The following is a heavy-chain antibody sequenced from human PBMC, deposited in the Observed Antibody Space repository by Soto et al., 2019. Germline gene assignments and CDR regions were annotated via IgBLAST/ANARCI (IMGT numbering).Heavy chain of an antibody. Sequence: QITLKESGPTLVEPTQTLTLTCTFSGFSLDTRTAGVGWIRQPPGKALEWVAIIYWDNDKRYSPSLRSRLAIDKDTSINQVVLTMTALDPVDTGTYYCAHIMITYGGVIGLDAFDIWGQGTMVTVSS. D-gene: IGHD3-16*02. CDR1: GFSLDTRTAG. CDR2: IYWDNDK. J-gene: IGHJ3*02. V-gene: IGHV2-5*02. CDR3: AHIMITYGGVIGLDAFDI.